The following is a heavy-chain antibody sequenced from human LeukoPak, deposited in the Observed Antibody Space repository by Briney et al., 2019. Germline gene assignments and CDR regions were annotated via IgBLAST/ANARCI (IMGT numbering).Heavy chain of an antibody. CDR1: GYTFTGYY. J-gene: IGHJ4*02. V-gene: IGHV1-2*02. CDR2: INPNSGGT. Sequence: ASVKVSCKASGYTFTGYYMHWVRQAPGQGLEWMGWINPNSGGTNYAQKFQGRVTMTRDTSISTAYMELSRLRSDDTAVYYCARASCSSTSCYPTALDYWGQGTLVTVSS. D-gene: IGHD2-2*01. CDR3: ARASCSSTSCYPTALDY.